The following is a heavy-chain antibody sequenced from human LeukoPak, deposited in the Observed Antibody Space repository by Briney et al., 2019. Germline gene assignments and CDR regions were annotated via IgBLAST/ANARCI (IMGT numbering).Heavy chain of an antibody. CDR2: INPNSGGT. J-gene: IGHJ4*02. D-gene: IGHD3-22*01. Sequence: ASVKVSCKASGYTFTGYYMHWVRQAPGKGLEWMGWINPNSGGTDYAQKFQGRVTMTRDTSISTAYMEVSRLRSDDTAVYYCARGAGSDYDSSGYSFDYWGQGTLVTVSS. V-gene: IGHV1-2*02. CDR1: GYTFTGYY. CDR3: ARGAGSDYDSSGYSFDY.